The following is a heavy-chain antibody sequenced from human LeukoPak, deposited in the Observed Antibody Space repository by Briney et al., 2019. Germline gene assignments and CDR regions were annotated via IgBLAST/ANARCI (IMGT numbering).Heavy chain of an antibody. Sequence: GGSLRLSCAASGFTFSSYGMHWVRQAPGKGLEWVAVIWYDGSNKYYADSVKGRFTISRDNSKNTLYLQMNSLRVEDTAVYYCARGGYGDYAPPFDYWGQGTLVTVSS. D-gene: IGHD4-17*01. CDR3: ARGGYGDYAPPFDY. V-gene: IGHV3-33*01. CDR1: GFTFSSYG. CDR2: IWYDGSNK. J-gene: IGHJ4*02.